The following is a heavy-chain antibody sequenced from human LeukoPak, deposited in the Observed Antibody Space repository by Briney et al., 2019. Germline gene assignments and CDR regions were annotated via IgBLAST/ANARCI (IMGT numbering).Heavy chain of an antibody. V-gene: IGHV3-7*01. CDR3: ARDRYFDWLLSRQAFDY. D-gene: IGHD3-9*01. J-gene: IGHJ4*02. Sequence: PGGSLRLSCAASGFTFSNYAMSWVRQPPGKGLEWVANIKQDGSEKYYVDSVKGRFTISRDNAKNSLYLQMNSLRAEDTAVYYCARDRYFDWLLSRQAFDYWGQGTLVTVSS. CDR2: IKQDGSEK. CDR1: GFTFSNYA.